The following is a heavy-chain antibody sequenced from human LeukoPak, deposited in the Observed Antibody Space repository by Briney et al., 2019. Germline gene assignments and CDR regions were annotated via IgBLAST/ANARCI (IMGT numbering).Heavy chain of an antibody. CDR1: GGTFSSYA. J-gene: IGHJ5*02. CDR3: ARDHGDYGGNFHWFDP. D-gene: IGHD4-23*01. Sequence: GASVKVSCKASGGTFSSYAISWVRQAPGQGLEWMGGIIPIFGTANYAQKLQGRVTMTTDTSTSTAYMELRSLRSDDTAVYYCARDHGDYGGNFHWFDPWGQGTLVTVSS. CDR2: IIPIFGTA. V-gene: IGHV1-69*05.